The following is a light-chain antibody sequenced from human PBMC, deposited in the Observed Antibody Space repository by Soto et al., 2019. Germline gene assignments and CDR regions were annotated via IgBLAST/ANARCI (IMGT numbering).Light chain of an antibody. CDR2: EVS. Sequence: QSVLTQPTSVSGSPGQTITISCTGTSSDVGGYNYVSWYQQHPGKAPQSMIYEVSNRPSGVSNRFSGSKSGNTASLTISGLQAEDEADYYCSSYTSSSTGYVFGTGTKVTVL. CDR3: SSYTSSSTGYV. CDR1: SSDVGGYNY. V-gene: IGLV2-14*01. J-gene: IGLJ1*01.